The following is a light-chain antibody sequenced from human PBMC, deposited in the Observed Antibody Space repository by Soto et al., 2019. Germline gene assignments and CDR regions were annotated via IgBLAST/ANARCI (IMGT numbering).Light chain of an antibody. Sequence: DIVMTQSSDSLAVSLGERATINCKSSQSLLYSSNNKNYLAWYQQKPGQPPKLLIYWASIRESGVPDRFSGSGSGTDFTLTISSLQAEDVAVYYCQQYYSTPWTFGQGTKVDIK. J-gene: IGKJ1*01. V-gene: IGKV4-1*01. CDR1: QSLLYSSNNKNY. CDR2: WAS. CDR3: QQYYSTPWT.